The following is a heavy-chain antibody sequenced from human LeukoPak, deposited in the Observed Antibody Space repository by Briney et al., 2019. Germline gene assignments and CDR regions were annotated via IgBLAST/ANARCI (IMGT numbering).Heavy chain of an antibody. V-gene: IGHV3-7*01. Sequence: PTGGSLRLSCAASGFTFSSYWMSWVRQAPGKGLEWVANIKQDGSEKYYVDSVKGRFTISRDNAKNSLYLQMNSLGVEDTAVYYCTSWGDTTAEYFQRWGQGTLVTVSS. CDR3: TSWGDTTAEYFQR. CDR1: GFTFSSYW. D-gene: IGHD2-21*02. J-gene: IGHJ1*01. CDR2: IKQDGSEK.